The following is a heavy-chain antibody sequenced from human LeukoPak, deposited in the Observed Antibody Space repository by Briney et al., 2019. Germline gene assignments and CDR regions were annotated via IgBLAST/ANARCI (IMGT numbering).Heavy chain of an antibody. J-gene: IGHJ4*02. CDR3: ATQREYYYDSSGPYYFDY. V-gene: IGHV1-2*02. CDR2: INPNSGGT. CDR1: GYTFTRYY. Sequence: ASVKVSCKASGYTFTRYYMHWVRQAPGQGLEWMGWINPNSGGTNYAQKFQGRVTMTRDTSISTAYMELSRLRSDDTAVYYCATQREYYYDSSGPYYFDYWGQGTLDTVSS. D-gene: IGHD3-22*01.